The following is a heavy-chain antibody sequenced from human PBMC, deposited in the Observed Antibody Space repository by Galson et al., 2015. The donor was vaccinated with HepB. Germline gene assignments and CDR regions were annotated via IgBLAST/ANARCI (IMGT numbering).Heavy chain of an antibody. J-gene: IGHJ4*02. D-gene: IGHD6-13*01. CDR1: GFTFSSYA. Sequence: SLRLSCAASGFTFSSYAMHWVRQAPGKGLEWVSAISGSGGSTYYADSVKGRFTISRDNSKNTLYLQMNSLRAEDTAVYYCAKESSSWSRRQGYYWGQGTLVTVSS. CDR3: AKESSSWSRRQGYY. CDR2: ISGSGGST. V-gene: IGHV3-23*01.